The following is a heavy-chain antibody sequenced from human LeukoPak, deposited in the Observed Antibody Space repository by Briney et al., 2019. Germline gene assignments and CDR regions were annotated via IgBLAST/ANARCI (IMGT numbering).Heavy chain of an antibody. CDR1: SGSISSYY. V-gene: IGHV4-59*01. CDR2: IYYSGST. D-gene: IGHD3-10*01. Sequence: SETLSLTCTVSSGSISSYYWSWIRQPPGKGLEWIGYIYYSGSTNYNPSLKSRVTISVDASKNQFSLKLSSVTAADTAVYYCARVSRGSADYWGQGTLVTVSS. CDR3: ARVSRGSADY. J-gene: IGHJ4*02.